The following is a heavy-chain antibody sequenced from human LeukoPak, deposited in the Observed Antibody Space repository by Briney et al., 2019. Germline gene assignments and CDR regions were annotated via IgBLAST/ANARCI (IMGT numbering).Heavy chain of an antibody. CDR3: AKDMGDRTYYYYGMDV. D-gene: IGHD3-16*01. J-gene: IGHJ6*02. Sequence: GGSPRLSCGASGFTFDDYAMHWVRQAPGKGLEWVSLISWDGGSTYYADSVKGRFTISRDNSKNSLYLQMNSLRAEDTALYYCAKDMGDRTYYYYGMDVWGQGTTVTVSS. CDR1: GFTFDDYA. CDR2: ISWDGGST. V-gene: IGHV3-43D*03.